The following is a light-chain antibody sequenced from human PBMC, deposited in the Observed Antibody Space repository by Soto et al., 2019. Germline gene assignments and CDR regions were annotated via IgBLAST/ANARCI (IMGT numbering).Light chain of an antibody. J-gene: IGKJ2*01. V-gene: IGKV2-30*01. Sequence: DVVMTQSPLSLPVTLGQPASISCRSSQSLVYSDGNTYLNWLQQRPGQSPRRLIYKVSNRDSGGPDRFSGSGSGTDFTLKISRVEAEDLGVYYCMQGTHWPRTFGQGTKLEIK. CDR1: QSLVYSDGNTY. CDR3: MQGTHWPRT. CDR2: KVS.